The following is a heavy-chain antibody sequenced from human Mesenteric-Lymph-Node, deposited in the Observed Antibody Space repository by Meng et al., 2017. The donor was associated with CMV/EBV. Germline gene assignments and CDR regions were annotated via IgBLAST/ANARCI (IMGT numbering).Heavy chain of an antibody. CDR3: ATIGGSTWVFDY. CDR1: GFTFSNAW. D-gene: IGHD6-6*01. CDR2: IKSKTDGGTT. Sequence: ASGFTFSNAWMSWVRQAPGKGLEWVGRIKSKTDGGTTDYAAPVKGRFTISRDDSKNTLYLQMNSLKTEDTAVYYCATIGGSTWVFDYWGQGTLVTVSS. J-gene: IGHJ4*02. V-gene: IGHV3-15*01.